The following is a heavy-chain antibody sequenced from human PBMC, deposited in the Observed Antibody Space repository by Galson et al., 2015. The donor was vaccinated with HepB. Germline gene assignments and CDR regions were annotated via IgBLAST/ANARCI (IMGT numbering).Heavy chain of an antibody. V-gene: IGHV1-46*01. J-gene: IGHJ4*02. Sequence: SVKVSCKASGYTFTSYYMHWVRQAPGQGLEWMGIINPSGGSTSYAQKFQGRVAMTRDTSTSRVYMELSSLRSEDTAVYYCARGPIKNSSGYPFDYWGQGTLVTVSS. CDR2: INPSGGST. CDR1: GYTFTSYY. CDR3: ARGPIKNSSGYPFDY. D-gene: IGHD3-22*01.